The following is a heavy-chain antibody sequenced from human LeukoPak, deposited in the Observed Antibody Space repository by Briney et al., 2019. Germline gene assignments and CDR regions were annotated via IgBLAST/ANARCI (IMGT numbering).Heavy chain of an antibody. CDR3: AKEMQSSYLPHTMDV. V-gene: IGHV3-23*01. D-gene: IGHD6-19*01. J-gene: IGHJ6*02. Sequence: GGSLRLSCTASGFTFSSYAMSWVRQAPGKGLEWVSGIGGSGGSINYADSMKGQFTISRDNSKNTLSLQMNSLRAEDTAVYYCAKEMQSSYLPHTMDVWGQGTTVTVSS. CDR2: IGGSGGSI. CDR1: GFTFSSYA.